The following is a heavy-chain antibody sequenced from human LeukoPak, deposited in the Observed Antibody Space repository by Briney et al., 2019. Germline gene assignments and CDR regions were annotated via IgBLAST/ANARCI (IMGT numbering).Heavy chain of an antibody. V-gene: IGHV4-39*01. J-gene: IGHJ4*02. D-gene: IGHD1-1*01. CDR1: GASISSGSSF. CDR2: IYYSGNS. CDR3: ARHTQYMGFDS. Sequence: SETLSLTCTISGASISSGSSFWGWVRQPPGKGLEWIGNIYYSGNSYYSPSLQSRVTISVDTSKNQFSLKLSSVTAADTAMYYCARHTQYMGFDSWGQGTLVTVSS.